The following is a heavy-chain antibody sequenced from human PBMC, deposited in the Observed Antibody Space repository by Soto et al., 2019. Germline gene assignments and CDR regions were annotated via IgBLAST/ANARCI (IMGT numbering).Heavy chain of an antibody. Sequence: QVQLVDSGGGVVQPGRSLRLSCAASGFTFSNYGMHWIRQAPGKGLEWVANIWFDGSNSNYADSVKGRFTISRDNSRNTLYLQMDSLRAEDTAAYFCVRDYTSGSGTSYGHSWFEPWGQGTLVTVSS. CDR1: GFTFSNYG. D-gene: IGHD3-10*01. J-gene: IGHJ5*02. CDR3: VRDYTSGSGTSYGHSWFEP. CDR2: IWFDGSNS. V-gene: IGHV3-33*01.